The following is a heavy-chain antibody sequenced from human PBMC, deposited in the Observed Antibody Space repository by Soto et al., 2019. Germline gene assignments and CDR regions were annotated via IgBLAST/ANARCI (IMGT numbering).Heavy chain of an antibody. CDR1: GYTFTSYA. D-gene: IGHD4-4*01. CDR2: INAGNGNT. CDR3: TTELTTVLTIWY. J-gene: IGHJ4*02. Sequence: GASVKVSCKASGYTFTSYAMHWVRQAPGQRLEWMGWINAGNGNTKYSQKFQGRVTITRDTSASTAYMELSSLKTEDTAVYYCTTELTTVLTIWYWGQGTLVTVSS. V-gene: IGHV1-3*01.